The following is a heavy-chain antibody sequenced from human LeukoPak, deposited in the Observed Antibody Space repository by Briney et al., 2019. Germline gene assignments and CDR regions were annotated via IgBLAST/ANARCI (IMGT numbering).Heavy chain of an antibody. CDR3: ARALTYYDFWSGYYMSYYFDY. CDR2: INHSGST. J-gene: IGHJ4*02. V-gene: IGHV4-34*01. Sequence: SETLSLTCAVYGGSFSGYYWSWIRQPPGKGLEWIGEINHSGSTNYNPSLKSRVATPVDTSKNQSSLKLSSVAAADTAVYYCARALTYYDFWSGYYMSYYFDYWGQGTLVTVSS. CDR1: GGSFSGYY. D-gene: IGHD3-3*01.